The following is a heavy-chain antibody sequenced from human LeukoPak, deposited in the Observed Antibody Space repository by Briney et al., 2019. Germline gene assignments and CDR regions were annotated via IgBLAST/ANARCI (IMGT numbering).Heavy chain of an antibody. CDR2: ISGSGGST. J-gene: IGHJ6*03. CDR3: AKGDFYGSGRDYYYYMDV. D-gene: IGHD3-10*01. V-gene: IGHV3-23*01. CDR1: GFTFSSYG. Sequence: GGSLRLSCAASGFTFSSYGMSWVRQAPGKGLEWVSAISGSGGSTYYADSVKGRFTISRDNSKNTLYLQMNSLRAEDTALYYCAKGDFYGSGRDYYYYMDVWGKGTTVTISS.